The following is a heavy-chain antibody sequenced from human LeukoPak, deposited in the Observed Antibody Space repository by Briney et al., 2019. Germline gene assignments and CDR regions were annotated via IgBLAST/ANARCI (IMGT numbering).Heavy chain of an antibody. Sequence: NPSETLSLTCTVFGDSSNDYYGSWIRQPPGKGLEWIGYIQNIGTTTYNPSLKSRVTISHTSKNQFSLKLSSVTAADTAVYYCARELDLGATKGGFDYWGQGTLVTVSS. V-gene: IGHV4-59*01. J-gene: IGHJ4*02. CDR1: GDSSNDYY. D-gene: IGHD1-26*01. CDR2: IQNIGTT. CDR3: ARELDLGATKGGFDY.